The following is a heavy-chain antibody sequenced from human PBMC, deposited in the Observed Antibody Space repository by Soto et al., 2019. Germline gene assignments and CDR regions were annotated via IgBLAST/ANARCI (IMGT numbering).Heavy chain of an antibody. J-gene: IGHJ4*02. V-gene: IGHV3-15*07. D-gene: IGHD3-16*01. CDR3: SADLPDWGAYAFDY. Sequence: GGSLRLSCAASGFTFNVAWMNWFRQGPGKGLEWVGRVKSKVDGETIDYAAPVKGRFTISRDDSRNMVYLQMNSLSTEDTAMYYCSADLPDWGAYAFDYWGQGALVTVSS. CDR1: GFTFNVAW. CDR2: VKSKVDGETI.